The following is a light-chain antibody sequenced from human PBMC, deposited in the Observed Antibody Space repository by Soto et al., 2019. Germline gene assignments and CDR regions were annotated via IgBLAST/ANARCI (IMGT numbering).Light chain of an antibody. CDR2: DAS. CDR1: QSVNTY. CDR3: QQRQDWPPLT. J-gene: IGKJ4*01. Sequence: VLTQSPATLSLSPGERATLSCRASQSVNTYLAWYQQSPGQAPRLLIYDASNRAAGIPARFSGSGSGTDFALTISSLEPEDVAVYYCQQRQDWPPLTFGGGSVVELK. V-gene: IGKV3-11*01.